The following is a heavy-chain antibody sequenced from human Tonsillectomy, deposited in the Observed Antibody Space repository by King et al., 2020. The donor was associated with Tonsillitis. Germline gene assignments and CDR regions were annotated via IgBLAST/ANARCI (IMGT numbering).Heavy chain of an antibody. CDR1: GGSISSYY. J-gene: IGHJ4*02. CDR2: ISYSGST. V-gene: IGHV4-59*01. Sequence: QLQLQESGPGLVKPSETLSLTCTVSGGSISSYYWSWIRQPPGKGLEWIGYISYSGSTNYNPSLKSRVTISVDTSKNQFSLKLSSVTAADTAVYYCARTSMEGASHFDYWGQGTLVTVSS. CDR3: ARTSMEGASHFDY. D-gene: IGHD1-26*01.